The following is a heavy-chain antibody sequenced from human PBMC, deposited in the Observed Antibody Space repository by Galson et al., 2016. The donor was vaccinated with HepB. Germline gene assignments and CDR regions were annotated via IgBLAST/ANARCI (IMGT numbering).Heavy chain of an antibody. J-gene: IGHJ5*01. CDR3: ARGHPSPNWNYLLPYRRYWCDS. CDR2: INHSGST. CDR1: GGSFSGYY. D-gene: IGHD1-7*01. Sequence: ETLSLTCAVYGGSFSGYYWSWIRQSPGKGLEWIGEINHSGSTNYKPSLKSRVTISVDTSKNQFSLNLKSVTAADTAVYYCARGHPSPNWNYLLPYRRYWCDSWGQGTLVTVSS. V-gene: IGHV4-34*01.